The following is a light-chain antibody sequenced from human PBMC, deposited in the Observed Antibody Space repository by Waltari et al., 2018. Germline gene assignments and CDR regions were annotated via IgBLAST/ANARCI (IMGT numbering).Light chain of an antibody. V-gene: IGLV1-44*01. Sequence: QSVLTQPPSGSGTPGQRVTISCSGGRSNIGSETVNWYQQLPGTAPKVLIYNDNQRPSGVPDRFSGAKSGTSASLASSGLQAEDEADYYCAAWDDSLHAWVFDGGTKLTVL. CDR3: AAWDDSLHAWV. CDR1: RSNIGSET. CDR2: NDN. J-gene: IGLJ3*02.